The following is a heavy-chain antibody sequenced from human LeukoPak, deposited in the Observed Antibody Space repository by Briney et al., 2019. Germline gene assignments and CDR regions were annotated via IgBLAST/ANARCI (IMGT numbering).Heavy chain of an antibody. CDR1: GGSISGYY. Sequence: PSETLSLTCTVSGGSISGYYWSWIRRPPGKGLEWIGYIYYSGSTNYNPSLKSRVTISVDTSKNQFSLKLSSVTAADTAVYYCARLLLYGSYYYYGMDVWGQGTTVTVSS. CDR2: IYYSGST. CDR3: ARLLLYGSYYYYGMDV. D-gene: IGHD2-15*01. V-gene: IGHV4-59*08. J-gene: IGHJ6*02.